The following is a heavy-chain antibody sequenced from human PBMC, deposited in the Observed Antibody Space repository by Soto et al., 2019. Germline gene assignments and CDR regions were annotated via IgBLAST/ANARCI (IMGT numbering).Heavy chain of an antibody. J-gene: IGHJ5*02. CDR1: GFAFTNAW. Sequence: EVQLVESGGGLVEPGGSLRLSCAASGFAFTNAWMNWVRQAPGKGLEWVGRIKSSSDGGTTDYNGPVKGRFTISRDDSTDTLYLQINSLNTEDTAVYYCTADLRSHARRFGPWGQGTLVPVSS. D-gene: IGHD3-10*02. V-gene: IGHV3-15*01. CDR3: TADLRSHARRFGP. CDR2: IKSSSDGGTT.